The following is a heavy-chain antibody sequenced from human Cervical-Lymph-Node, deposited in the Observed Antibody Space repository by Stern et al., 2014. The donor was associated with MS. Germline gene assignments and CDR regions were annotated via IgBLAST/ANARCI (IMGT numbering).Heavy chain of an antibody. J-gene: IGHJ4*02. Sequence: EVQLVESGGGLVQPGGALRLSCDTSGFPFSTYSMSWVRQAPGKGLEWVSFVSSGGDTTHYADSREARFTISRDKAGRSAYLQINSLRDEDTGIYYCARTWLENTFDRWGQGTLVTVSS. CDR1: GFPFSTYS. CDR3: ARTWLENTFDR. V-gene: IGHV3-48*02. CDR2: VSSGGDTT. D-gene: IGHD5-12*01.